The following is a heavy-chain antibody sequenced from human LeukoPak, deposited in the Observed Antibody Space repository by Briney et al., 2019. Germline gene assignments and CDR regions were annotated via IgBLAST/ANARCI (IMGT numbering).Heavy chain of an antibody. J-gene: IGHJ2*01. D-gene: IGHD6-19*01. CDR2: ISYDGSNK. CDR1: GFTFSSYG. Sequence: PGGSLRLSCAASGFTFSSYGMHWLRQAPGKGLEWVAIISYDGSNKYYADSVQDRFTISRDNSKNTLYLQMNSLRAEDTAVYYCAKDLGGGSGCYDLWGRGTLVTVSS. CDR3: AKDLGGGSGCYDL. V-gene: IGHV3-30*18.